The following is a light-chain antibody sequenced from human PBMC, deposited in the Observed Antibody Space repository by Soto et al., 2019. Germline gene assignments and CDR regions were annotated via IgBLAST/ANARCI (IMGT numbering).Light chain of an antibody. Sequence: DIVMTQSPATLSVSPGERATLSCRASQSVSSNLAWYQQKRGQAPRLLMYGASTRATGIPVTFSGSGSGTGFTLINSSLQSEDFAVYYCQTYNDWPRTFGEGTKVEIK. V-gene: IGKV3-15*01. CDR1: QSVSSN. CDR2: GAS. CDR3: QTYNDWPRT. J-gene: IGKJ1*01.